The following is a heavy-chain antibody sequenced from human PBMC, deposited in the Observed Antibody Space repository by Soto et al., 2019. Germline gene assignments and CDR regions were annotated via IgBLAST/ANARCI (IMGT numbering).Heavy chain of an antibody. J-gene: IGHJ4*02. CDR2: TGATGRTT. Sequence: GGSLRLSCAASGFTFNIYAMTWVRQAPGKGLEWVSTTGATGRTTYYSDSVKGRFTVSRDNSKNTLDLQMSKLRDEDTAVYYCATVHNTSRSFDYWGQGTLVTVSS. CDR3: ATVHNTSRSFDY. CDR1: GFTFNIYA. D-gene: IGHD1-20*01. V-gene: IGHV3-23*01.